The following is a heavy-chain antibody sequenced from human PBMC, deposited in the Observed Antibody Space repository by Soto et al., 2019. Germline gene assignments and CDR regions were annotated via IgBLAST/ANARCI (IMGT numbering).Heavy chain of an antibody. CDR2: IYSGGST. J-gene: IGHJ3*02. Sequence: GGSLRLSCAASGFTVSSNYMSWVRQAPWKGLEWVSVIYSGGSTYYADSVKGRFTISRDNSKNTLYLQMNSLRAEDTAVYYCALSPSGYDLAFDIWXQGTMVTVSS. V-gene: IGHV3-66*01. CDR1: GFTVSSNY. D-gene: IGHD5-12*01. CDR3: ALSPSGYDLAFDI.